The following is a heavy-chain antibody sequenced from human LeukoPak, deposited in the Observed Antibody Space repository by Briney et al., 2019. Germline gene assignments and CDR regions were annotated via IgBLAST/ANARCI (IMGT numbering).Heavy chain of an antibody. CDR3: ARGHGPFDY. J-gene: IGHJ4*02. V-gene: IGHV4-34*01. Sequence: QPSETLSLTCAVYGGSLSGYYWSWIRQPPGKGLEWIGEINHSGSTNYNPSLKSRVTISVDTSKNQFSLKLSSVTAADTAVYYCARGHGPFDYWGQGTLVTVSS. CDR1: GGSLSGYY. CDR2: INHSGST.